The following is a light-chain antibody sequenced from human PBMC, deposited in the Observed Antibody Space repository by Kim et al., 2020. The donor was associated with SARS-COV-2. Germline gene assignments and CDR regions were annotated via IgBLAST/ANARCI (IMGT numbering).Light chain of an antibody. CDR1: SLRSYY. Sequence: SSELTQDPAVSVALGQTVRITCQGDSLRSYYASWYQQKPGQAPVLVIYGKNNRPSGIPDRFSGSSSGNTASLTITGAQAEDEADYYCSSRDSSGTHWVFGGGTKLTVL. CDR2: GKN. V-gene: IGLV3-19*01. CDR3: SSRDSSGTHWV. J-gene: IGLJ3*02.